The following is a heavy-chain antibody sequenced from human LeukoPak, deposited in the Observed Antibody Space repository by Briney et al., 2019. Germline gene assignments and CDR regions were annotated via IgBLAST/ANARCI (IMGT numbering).Heavy chain of an antibody. J-gene: IGHJ4*02. V-gene: IGHV3-74*01. CDR3: AKHRFESGGYHATD. CDR2: IISDGSWT. D-gene: IGHD3-22*01. CDR1: GNYW. Sequence: GGSLRLSCAASGNYWMHWVRQALGKGLVWVSHIISDGSWTSYADSVKGPFTISKDNAKNTLYLQMNSLRDEDTGVYYCAKHRFESGGYHATDWGQGTLVTVSS.